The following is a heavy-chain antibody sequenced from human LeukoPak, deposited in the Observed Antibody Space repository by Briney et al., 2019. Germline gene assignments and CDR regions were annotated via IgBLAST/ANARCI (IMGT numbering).Heavy chain of an antibody. CDR3: ARDGYGMDV. J-gene: IGHJ6*02. V-gene: IGHV3-48*01. Sequence: GGSLRLSCAASGFTFSSYSMNWVRQAPGKGLEWVSYISSSSSTIYYADSAKGRFTISRDNSKNTLYLQMNSLRAEDTAVYYCARDGYGMDVWGQGTTVTVSS. CDR2: ISSSSSTI. CDR1: GFTFSSYS.